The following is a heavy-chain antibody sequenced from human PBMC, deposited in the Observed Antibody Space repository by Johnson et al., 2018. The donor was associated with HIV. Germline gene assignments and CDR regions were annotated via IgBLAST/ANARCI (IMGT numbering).Heavy chain of an antibody. CDR3: ARAPRPDAFDI. J-gene: IGHJ3*02. Sequence: VQLVESGGGLVKPGGSLRLSCAASGFTVSSNYMSWVRQAPGKGLEWVSVIYSGGSTYYADSVKGRFTISRDNSKNTLYLQMNSLRAEDTAVYYCARAPRPDAFDIWGQGTMVTVSS. V-gene: IGHV3-66*01. CDR2: IYSGGST. CDR1: GFTVSSNY.